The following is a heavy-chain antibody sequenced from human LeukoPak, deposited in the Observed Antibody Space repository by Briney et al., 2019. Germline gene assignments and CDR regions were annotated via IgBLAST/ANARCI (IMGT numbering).Heavy chain of an antibody. D-gene: IGHD2-2*01. CDR2: SIPILGIA. CDR3: ARGDSNCSSTSCYVY. CDR1: GGTFSSYA. V-gene: IGHV1-69*04. Sequence: SVKVSCKASGGTFSSYAISWVRQGPGQGLEWMGRSIPILGIANYAQKFQGRVTITADKSTSTAYMELSSLRSEDTAVYYCARGDSNCSSTSCYVYWGQGTLVTVSS. J-gene: IGHJ4*02.